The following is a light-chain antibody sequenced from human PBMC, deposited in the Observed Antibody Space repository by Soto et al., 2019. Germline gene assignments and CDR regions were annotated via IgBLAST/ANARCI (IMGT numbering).Light chain of an antibody. Sequence: DIQMTQSPSTLSASPGDRVTITCRASQSIGSWLAWYQQKPGKAPKLLIYQASSLQSGVPSRFSGSGSGTEFTLTISLLQPEDIATFYCQQYDNLPWTFGQGTKVDIK. J-gene: IGKJ1*01. V-gene: IGKV1-5*03. CDR1: QSIGSW. CDR2: QAS. CDR3: QQYDNLPWT.